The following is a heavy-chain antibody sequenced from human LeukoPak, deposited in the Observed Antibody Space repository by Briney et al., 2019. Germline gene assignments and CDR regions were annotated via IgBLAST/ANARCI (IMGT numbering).Heavy chain of an antibody. D-gene: IGHD6-6*01. Sequence: SETLSLTCNVSGDSMYGYYWSWVRQPAGKGLEWIGRIHSKGTTNYNPSLKSRVTMSLDMSNNLVSLNLDSVTAADTAVYYCARGGEQLAYFQHWGQGTLVTVSS. J-gene: IGHJ1*01. V-gene: IGHV4-4*07. CDR3: ARGGEQLAYFQH. CDR1: GDSMYGYY. CDR2: IHSKGTT.